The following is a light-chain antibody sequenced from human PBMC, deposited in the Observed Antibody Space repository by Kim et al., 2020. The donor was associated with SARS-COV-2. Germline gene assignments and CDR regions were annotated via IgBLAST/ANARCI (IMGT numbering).Light chain of an antibody. CDR3: NCRDSSGNHVV. Sequence: ALRRTVRITCQGDSRKRYGLSWYQQKPGQAPGVVIFGKNKRPAGIPDRLSGSSSGDTAALTITGAQAEDEADYYCNCRDSSGNHVVFGGGTQLTVL. V-gene: IGLV3-19*01. CDR1: SRKRYG. CDR2: GKN. J-gene: IGLJ2*01.